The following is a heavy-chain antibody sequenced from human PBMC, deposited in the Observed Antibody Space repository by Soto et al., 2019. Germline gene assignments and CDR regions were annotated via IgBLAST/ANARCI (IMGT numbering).Heavy chain of an antibody. D-gene: IGHD1-1*01. CDR3: ARVERGTATTVVDAFDI. V-gene: IGHV4-61*01. CDR1: GGFVSSGSYY. CDR2: MSHSGGT. J-gene: IGHJ3*02. Sequence: SETLSLTCAVYGGFVSSGSYYWSWIRQPPGKGLEWIGEMSHSGGTHFNPSLKSRVTISVDTSKNQFSLKMSSVTAADTALYYCARVERGTATTVVDAFDIWGPGTMVTVPS.